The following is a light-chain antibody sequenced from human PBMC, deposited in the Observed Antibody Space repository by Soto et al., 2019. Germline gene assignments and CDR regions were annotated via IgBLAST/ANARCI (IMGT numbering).Light chain of an antibody. CDR2: EAS. J-gene: IGKJ1*01. CDR1: QSVSSK. CDR3: HQYGSSPQT. Sequence: EIVMTQSPATPSVSPGERATLSCRASQSVSSKLAWYQQKPGQAPRLLMYEASNRATGIPARFSGSGSGTDFTLTISRLEPEDFAVYYCHQYGSSPQTFGQGTKVDI. V-gene: IGKV3-20*01.